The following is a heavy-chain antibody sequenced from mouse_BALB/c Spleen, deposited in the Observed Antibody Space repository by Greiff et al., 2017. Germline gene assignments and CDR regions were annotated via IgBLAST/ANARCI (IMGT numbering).Heavy chain of an antibody. J-gene: IGHJ2*01. CDR1: GFNIKDYY. CDR3: NAPLITTVVADFDY. CDR2: IDPENGDT. D-gene: IGHD1-1*01. Sequence: VQLQQSGAELVRSGASVKLSCTASGFNIKDYYMHWVKQRPEQGLEWIGWIDPENGDTEYAPKFQGKATMTADTSSNTAYLQLSSLTSEDTAVYYCNAPLITTVVADFDYWGQGTTLTVSS. V-gene: IGHV14-4*02.